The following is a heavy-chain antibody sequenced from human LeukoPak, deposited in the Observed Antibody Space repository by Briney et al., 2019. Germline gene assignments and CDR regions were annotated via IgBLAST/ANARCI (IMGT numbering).Heavy chain of an antibody. D-gene: IGHD6-19*01. V-gene: IGHV4-39*01. CDR1: GFTFSSYA. J-gene: IGHJ3*02. CDR2: IYYSGST. CDR3: ARHKYSTGWPPEGAFDI. Sequence: SGGSLRLSCAASGFTFSSYAMSWVRQAPGKGLEWIGSIYYSGSTYYNASLKSRVTISVETSKNQFSLKLSSLTAADTAVYYCARHKYSTGWPPEGAFDIWGQGTMVTVSS.